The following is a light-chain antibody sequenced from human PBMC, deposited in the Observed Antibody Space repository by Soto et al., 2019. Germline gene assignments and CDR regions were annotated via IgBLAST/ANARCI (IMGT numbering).Light chain of an antibody. CDR2: EGF. V-gene: IGLV2-23*01. J-gene: IGLJ2*01. CDR1: SSDVGSSNL. Sequence: QSALTQPASVSGSPGQSITISCTGTSSDVGSSNLVSWYQNHPGRAPKLIIYEGFKRPSGVSNRFSGSKSGNTASLTISGLQADDAADYYCCSFAGGTTFHVVFGGGTKLTVL. CDR3: CSFAGGTTFHVV.